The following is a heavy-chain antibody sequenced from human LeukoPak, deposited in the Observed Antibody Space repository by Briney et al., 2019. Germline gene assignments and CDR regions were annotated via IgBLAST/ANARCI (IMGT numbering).Heavy chain of an antibody. D-gene: IGHD2-2*01. CDR3: TRHIDEGYCSSTSCPTPPDY. J-gene: IGHJ4*02. V-gene: IGHV3-73*01. Sequence: PGGSLTLSCAASGFTFSGSAMHWVRQASGKGLEWVGRIRSKANSYATAYAASVKGRFTISRDDSKNTAYLQMNSLKTEDTAVYYCTRHIDEGYCSSTSCPTPPDYWGQGTLVTVSS. CDR2: IRSKANSYAT. CDR1: GFTFSGSA.